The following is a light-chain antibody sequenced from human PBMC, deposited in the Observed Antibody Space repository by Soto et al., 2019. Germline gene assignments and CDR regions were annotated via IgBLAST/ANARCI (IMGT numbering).Light chain of an antibody. CDR3: SSYASSTVI. J-gene: IGLJ2*01. CDR2: EVS. Sequence: QSALTQPASLSGSPGQSITISCTGTSSDIGAYDYVSWFQQHPGKAPKLMISEVSDRPSGVSNRFSGSKSGNTASLTISGLQAEDEADYYCSSYASSTVIFGGGTKLTVL. V-gene: IGLV2-14*01. CDR1: SSDIGAYDY.